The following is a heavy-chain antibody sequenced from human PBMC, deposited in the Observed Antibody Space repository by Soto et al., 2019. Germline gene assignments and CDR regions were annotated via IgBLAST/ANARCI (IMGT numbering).Heavy chain of an antibody. V-gene: IGHV3-30-3*01. CDR1: GFTFSSYA. CDR3: ARDGRDGYNIGGYFDL. CDR2: ISYDGSNK. D-gene: IGHD5-12*01. Sequence: PGGSMRLSCAASGFTFSSYAMHWVRQAPGKGLEWVAVISYDGSNKYYADSVKGRFTISRDNSKNTLYLQMNSLRAEDTAVYYCARDGRDGYNIGGYFDLWGRGTLVTVSS. J-gene: IGHJ2*01.